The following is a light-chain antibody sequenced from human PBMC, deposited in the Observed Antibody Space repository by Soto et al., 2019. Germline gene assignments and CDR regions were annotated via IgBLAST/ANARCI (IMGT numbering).Light chain of an antibody. CDR3: QKLQRTPFT. Sequence: QLTQSPSSLSASVGDRVTITCRASQDVSRYLAWYQQKAGKAPKLLIYGASTLQSGDPSRFSGFGSGTEFTLPISILQPEDFAAYHCQKLQRTPFTFVPGTTVDV. J-gene: IGKJ3*01. CDR1: QDVSRY. V-gene: IGKV1-9*01. CDR2: GAS.